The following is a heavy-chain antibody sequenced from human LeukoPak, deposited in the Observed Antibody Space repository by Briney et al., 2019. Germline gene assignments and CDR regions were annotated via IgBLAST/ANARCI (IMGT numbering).Heavy chain of an antibody. Sequence: ASVKVSCKASGGTFSSYTISWVRQAPGLGLEWMGKIIPILGIANYAQKFQGRVTITADKSTSTAYMELSSLRSEDTAVYYCARDLDCSSTSCYITGHAFDIWGQGTMVTVSS. CDR2: IIPILGIA. D-gene: IGHD2-2*02. V-gene: IGHV1-69*04. CDR3: ARDLDCSSTSCYITGHAFDI. J-gene: IGHJ3*02. CDR1: GGTFSSYT.